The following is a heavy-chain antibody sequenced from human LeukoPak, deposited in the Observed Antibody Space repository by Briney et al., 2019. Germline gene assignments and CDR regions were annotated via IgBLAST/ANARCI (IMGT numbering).Heavy chain of an antibody. CDR3: ATDQGYSYGTDS. J-gene: IGHJ5*01. V-gene: IGHV3-23*01. CDR1: GFTFSSYA. CDR2: ISGSGGST. Sequence: GGSLRLSCAASGFTFSSYAMSWVRQAPGKGLEWVSAISGSGGSTYYADSVKGRFTISRDNSKNTLYLQMNSLRAEDTAVYYCATDQGYSYGTDSWGQGTLVTVSS. D-gene: IGHD5-18*01.